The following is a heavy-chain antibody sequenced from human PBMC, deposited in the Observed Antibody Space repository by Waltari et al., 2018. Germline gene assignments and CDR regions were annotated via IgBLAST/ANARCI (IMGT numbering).Heavy chain of an antibody. CDR1: GFTFSNFP. CDR3: ARMLDAFDI. V-gene: IGHV3-21*01. D-gene: IGHD3-10*02. J-gene: IGHJ3*02. CDR2: IGPTSRYI. Sequence: EVQLVESGGGLVKPGGSLRLSCAASGFTFSNFPMNWVRQTPGRGLEWVSSIGPTSRYIYYADSMKGRFTISRDNAKNSLSLQMDSLRAEDTAVYYCARMLDAFDIWGHGTMVTVSS.